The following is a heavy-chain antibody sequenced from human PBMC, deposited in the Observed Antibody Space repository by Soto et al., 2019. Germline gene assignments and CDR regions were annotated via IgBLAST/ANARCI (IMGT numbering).Heavy chain of an antibody. J-gene: IGHJ5*02. CDR1: GFSLSTSGVG. V-gene: IGHV2-5*02. CDR3: AHSRYSYGLWNWFDP. CDR2: IYWDDDK. Sequence: QITLKESGPTLVKPTQTLTLTCTFSGFSLSTSGVGVGWIRQPPGKALEWLALIYWDDDKRYSPSLKSRLTITKDTSKNQGVLTMTNKAPVDTATYYGAHSRYSYGLWNWFDPWGQGTLVTVSS. D-gene: IGHD5-18*01.